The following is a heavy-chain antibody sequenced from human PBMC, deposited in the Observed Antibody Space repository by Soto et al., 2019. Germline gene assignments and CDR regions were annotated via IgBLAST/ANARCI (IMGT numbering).Heavy chain of an antibody. CDR3: AREDYYDTGYYVV. J-gene: IGHJ4*02. CDR1: GRSMSGYY. V-gene: IGHV4-4*07. D-gene: IGHD3-9*01. CDR2: IYTSGTT. Sequence: SETLSLTCTVSGRSMSGYYWSWIRQPAGERLEWIGRIYTSGTTDFNPSLKGRVTMSVDTSKNQFSLKLTSVTAADTALYYCAREDYYDTGYYVVWGQGTLVTVSS.